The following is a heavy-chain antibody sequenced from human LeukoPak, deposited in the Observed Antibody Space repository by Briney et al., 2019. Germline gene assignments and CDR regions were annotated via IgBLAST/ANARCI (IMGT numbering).Heavy chain of an antibody. CDR2: INPNSGGT. CDR1: GYTFTGYY. CDR3: ARDLEGYHYGSGNYPQ. D-gene: IGHD3-10*01. Sequence: ASMKVSCKASGYTFTGYYIHWLRQAPGQGLEWMGFINPNSGGTNYAQTFQGRVTMTRDTSISTAYMELSSLTSDDTAVYYCARDLEGYHYGSGNYPQWGQGTLITVSS. J-gene: IGHJ4*02. V-gene: IGHV1-2*02.